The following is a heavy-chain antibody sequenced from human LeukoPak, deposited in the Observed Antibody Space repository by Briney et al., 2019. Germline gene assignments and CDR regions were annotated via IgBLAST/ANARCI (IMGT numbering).Heavy chain of an antibody. CDR1: GYTFTGYY. Sequence: ASVKVSCKPSGYTFTGYYMHWLRQAPGQGLEWMGRINPNSGGTYYAQKFRSRVTMTRDTSISTAYMELASLISDDTAVYYCAGGVLHGGGNWFDPWGRGTLVTVSS. V-gene: IGHV1-2*06. J-gene: IGHJ5*02. CDR2: INPNSGGT. CDR3: AGGVLHGGGNWFDP. D-gene: IGHD3-16*01.